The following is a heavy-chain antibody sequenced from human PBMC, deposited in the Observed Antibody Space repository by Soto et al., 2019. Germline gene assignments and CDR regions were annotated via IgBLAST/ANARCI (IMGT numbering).Heavy chain of an antibody. CDR2: ISGSGGNT. D-gene: IGHD3-22*01. Sequence: EVQLLESGGGLVQPGGSLRLSCAASGFTFSSYAMSWVRQAPGKGLECVSAISGSGGNTYYADSVKGRFTVSRDNSKNTLYLQMNSLRAEDTAVYYCANYNYYDASGPSWGQGTLVTVSS. CDR3: ANYNYYDASGPS. CDR1: GFTFSSYA. V-gene: IGHV3-23*01. J-gene: IGHJ5*02.